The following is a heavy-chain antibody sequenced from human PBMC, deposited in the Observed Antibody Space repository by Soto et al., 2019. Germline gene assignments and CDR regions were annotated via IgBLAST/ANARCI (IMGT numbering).Heavy chain of an antibody. J-gene: IGHJ4*02. V-gene: IGHV3-9*01. CDR2: ISWNSGTR. CDR3: AKELGGYSYGYELDH. D-gene: IGHD5-18*01. Sequence: EVQLVDSGGGLVQPGRSLRLSCAASGFTFDIYAMHWVRQAPGKGLEWVSSISWNSGTRGYADSVKGRFTISRDNAKNSLYLQMDSLRNEDTAFYYCAKELGGYSYGYELDHWGQGTLVAVSS. CDR1: GFTFDIYA.